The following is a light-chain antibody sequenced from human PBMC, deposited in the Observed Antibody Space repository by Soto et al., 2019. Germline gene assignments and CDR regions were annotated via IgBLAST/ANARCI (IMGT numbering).Light chain of an antibody. J-gene: IGLJ2*01. CDR2: EVS. CDR3: GTWDSRLSAVV. Sequence: QSVLTQPASVSGSPGQSITISCTGASSDLGNYNYVSWYQQHPGKAPKLMIFEVSHRPSGVSTRFSGSKSGTSATLGITGLQTGDEADYYCGTWDSRLSAVVFGGGTKLTVL. CDR1: SSDLGNYNY. V-gene: IGLV2-14*01.